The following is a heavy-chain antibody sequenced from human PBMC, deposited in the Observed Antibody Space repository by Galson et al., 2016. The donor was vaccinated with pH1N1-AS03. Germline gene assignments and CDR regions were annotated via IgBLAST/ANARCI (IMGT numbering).Heavy chain of an antibody. V-gene: IGHV1-2*02. CDR2: VNPDTGNT. D-gene: IGHD1-1*01. CDR3: ARDPNRGNDYPVDS. Sequence: SVKVSCKASGYRFTSYNVHWLRQAPGQGLEWMGWVNPDTGNTDYAQKFQGRVTLTRDTSTATAYMQLIRLTTADTAVYYCARDPNRGNDYPVDSWAQGTLVTVSS. J-gene: IGHJ4*02. CDR1: GYRFTSYN.